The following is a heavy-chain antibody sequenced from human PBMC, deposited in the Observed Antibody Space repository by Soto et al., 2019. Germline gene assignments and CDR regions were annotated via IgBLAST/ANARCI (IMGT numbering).Heavy chain of an antibody. J-gene: IGHJ4*02. CDR2: INGDGSFT. CDR1: AFTFKNHW. D-gene: IGHD3-22*01. Sequence: EVQLVESGGGLVQPGGSQRLSCAASAFTFKNHWMHWVRQVPGKGPVWVSRINGDGSFTSYADAVKGRFTISRDNAKNTLSLQMNSLRAEDTAVYYCAREIYDDYDSSGFGHWGQGTLVTVSS. V-gene: IGHV3-74*01. CDR3: AREIYDDYDSSGFGH.